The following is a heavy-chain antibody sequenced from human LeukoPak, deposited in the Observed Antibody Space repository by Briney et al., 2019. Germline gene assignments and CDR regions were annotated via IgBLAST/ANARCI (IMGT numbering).Heavy chain of an antibody. CDR1: GFTFGDYA. D-gene: IGHD3-16*02. V-gene: IGHV3-49*03. CDR2: IRSKAYGGTT. J-gene: IGHJ3*02. CDR3: TRGGPYDYVWGNYRPMAFDI. Sequence: PGGSLRLSCTASGFTFGDYAMSWFHQAPGKGLEWVGFIRSKAYGGTTEYAASVKGRFTISRDDSKSIAYLQMNSLKTEDTAVYYCTRGGPYDYVWGNYRPMAFDIWGQGTMTVSS.